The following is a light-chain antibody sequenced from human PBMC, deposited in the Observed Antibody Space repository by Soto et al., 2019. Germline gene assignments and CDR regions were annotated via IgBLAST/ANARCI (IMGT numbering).Light chain of an antibody. CDR3: RSFTSDRIDV. CDR2: GVT. J-gene: IGLJ1*01. V-gene: IGLV2-14*03. CDR1: HNDIGTYDY. Sequence: QSVLTQPTSVSGSPGQSITISCTGNHNDIGTYDYVSWYQQHPGRAPRLLIYGVTTRPSGISDRFSASKSGLTAYLTISGLQPEDEADYYCRSFTSDRIDVFAQATKVTVL.